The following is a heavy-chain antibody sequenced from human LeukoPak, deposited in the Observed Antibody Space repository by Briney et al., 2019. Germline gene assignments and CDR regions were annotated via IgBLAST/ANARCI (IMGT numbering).Heavy chain of an antibody. D-gene: IGHD2-15*01. V-gene: IGHV3-30*04. CDR1: GFTFSSYA. Sequence: GRSLRLSCAASGFTFSSYAMHWVRQAPGKGLEWVAVISYDGSNKYYADSVKGRFTISRDNSKNTLYLQMNSLRAADTAVYYCARDEEDWYFQHWGQGTLVTVSS. CDR3: ARDEEDWYFQH. J-gene: IGHJ1*01. CDR2: ISYDGSNK.